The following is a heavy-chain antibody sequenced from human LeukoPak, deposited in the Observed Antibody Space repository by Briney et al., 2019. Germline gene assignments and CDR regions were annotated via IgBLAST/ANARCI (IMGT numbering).Heavy chain of an antibody. Sequence: GGSLRLSCAASGFTFSSYAMSWVRQAPGKGLEWVSAISGSGGSTYYADSVKGRFTISRDNSKNTLYLQMNSLRAEDTAVYYCAKDRNYYGSGSSNWFDPWGQGALVTASS. V-gene: IGHV3-23*01. D-gene: IGHD3-10*01. CDR2: ISGSGGST. J-gene: IGHJ5*02. CDR3: AKDRNYYGSGSSNWFDP. CDR1: GFTFSSYA.